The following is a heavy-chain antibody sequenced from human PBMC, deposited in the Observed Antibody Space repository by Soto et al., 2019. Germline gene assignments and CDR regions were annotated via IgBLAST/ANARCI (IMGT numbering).Heavy chain of an antibody. D-gene: IGHD2-21*02. CDR1: GGSISSGDYY. CDR2: IYYSGST. J-gene: IGHJ4*02. CDR3: ARDLGGNSGGGAYFHY. V-gene: IGHV4-30-4*01. Sequence: QVQLQESGPGLVKPPQTLSLTCTVSGGSISSGDYYWSWIRQPPGKGLEWIGYIYYSGSTYYNPSLKSRVTISVDTSKNQFSLKLSSVTAADTAVYYCARDLGGNSGGGAYFHYWGQGTLVTVSS.